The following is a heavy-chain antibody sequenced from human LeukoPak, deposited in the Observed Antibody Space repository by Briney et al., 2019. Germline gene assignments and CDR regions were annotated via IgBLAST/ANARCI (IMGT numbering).Heavy chain of an antibody. J-gene: IGHJ5*02. CDR2: IIPIFDTT. D-gene: IGHD3-10*01. Sequence: GASVKVSCKASGGTFNSYPISWVRQAPGQGLEWMGQIIPIFDTTDYAKKFQGRVTITADESTSTAYMELSSLRSEDTAVYYCAREDASGSYYNWFDPWGQGTLVTVSS. CDR3: AREDASGSYYNWFDP. CDR1: GGTFNSYP. V-gene: IGHV1-69*13.